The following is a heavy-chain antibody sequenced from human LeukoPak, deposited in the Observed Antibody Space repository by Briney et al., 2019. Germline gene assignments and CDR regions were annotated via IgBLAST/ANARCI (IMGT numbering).Heavy chain of an antibody. J-gene: IGHJ4*02. CDR3: AKHLWRDLLWFGEGYYVDY. D-gene: IGHD3-10*01. V-gene: IGHV3-23*01. CDR1: GFPYTNYA. CDR2: ICGNGGDT. Sequence: GGSLRLSCAASGFPYTNYAMSWVRQAPGKGLEWVSVICGNGGDTYYVDSVKGRFTISRDSSKDTLYLQMNSLRVEDTAVYYCAKHLWRDLLWFGEGYYVDYWGQGTLVTVSS.